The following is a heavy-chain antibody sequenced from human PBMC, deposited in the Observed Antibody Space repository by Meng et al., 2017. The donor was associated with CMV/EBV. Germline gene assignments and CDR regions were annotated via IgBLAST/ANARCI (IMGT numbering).Heavy chain of an antibody. J-gene: IGHJ4*02. CDR3: ASGYSSSWTSGYFDY. D-gene: IGHD6-13*01. Sequence: GEFLKISCAASGFTFSSYSMNWVRQAPGKGLEWVSSISSSSSYIYYADSVKGRFTISRDNAKNSLYLQMNSLRAEDTAVYYCASGYSSSWTSGYFDYWGQGTLVTVSS. CDR1: GFTFSSYS. V-gene: IGHV3-21*01. CDR2: ISSSSSYI.